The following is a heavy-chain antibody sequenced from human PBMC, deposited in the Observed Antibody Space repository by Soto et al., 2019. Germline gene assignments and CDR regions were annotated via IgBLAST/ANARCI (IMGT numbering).Heavy chain of an antibody. CDR1: GYSFTSYW. CDR3: ARHRPRGQQLAYQRDNWFDP. CDR2: IYPGDSDT. J-gene: IGHJ5*02. Sequence: PGESLKISCKGSGYSFTSYWIGWVRQMPGKGLEWMGIIYPGDSDTRYSPSFQGQVTISADKSISTAYLQWSSLKASDTAMYYCARHRPRGQQLAYQRDNWFDPWGQGTLVTVSS. D-gene: IGHD6-13*01. V-gene: IGHV5-51*01.